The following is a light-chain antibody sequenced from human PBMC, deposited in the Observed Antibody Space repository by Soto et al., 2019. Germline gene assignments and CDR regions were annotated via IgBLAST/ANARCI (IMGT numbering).Light chain of an antibody. J-gene: IGLJ2*01. CDR1: SSNIGNNY. V-gene: IGLV1-51*01. CDR3: ATWEYSLTGEV. CDR2: DNN. Sequence: QSVLTQPPSVSAAPGQKVTISCSGSSSNIGNNYVSWYQQLPGTAPKLLIYDNNKRPSGIPDRFCGSKSGTSGTLDITELQTGDEADYYCATWEYSLTGEVFGGGTKLTV.